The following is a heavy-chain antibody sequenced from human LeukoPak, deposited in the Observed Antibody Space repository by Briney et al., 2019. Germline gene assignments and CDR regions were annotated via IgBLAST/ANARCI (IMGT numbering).Heavy chain of an antibody. CDR1: GFTFRTYA. Sequence: AGGSLRLSRTASGFTFRTYAMSWVRQAPGKGLEWVSAITDSGGNTYYAAPVKGRFTISRDNSKNTLYLQMNSLRAEDTAVYYCARDGTCGGSCYSPGYWGQGTLVTVSS. CDR2: ITDSGGNT. CDR3: ARDGTCGGSCYSPGY. J-gene: IGHJ4*02. V-gene: IGHV3-23*01. D-gene: IGHD2-15*01.